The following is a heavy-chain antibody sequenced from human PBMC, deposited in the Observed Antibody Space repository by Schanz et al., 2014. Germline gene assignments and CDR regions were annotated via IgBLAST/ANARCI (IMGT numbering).Heavy chain of an antibody. CDR3: AREQIMAAAGLVDY. CDR1: GFTVSSNH. D-gene: IGHD6-13*01. Sequence: EGQLAESGGGLVQPGGSLRLSCAVSGFTVSSNHMSWVRQAPGKGLEWVSVISGSGGSTYYADSVKGRFTISRDNAKNSLYLQMNSLRAEDTAVYYCAREQIMAAAGLVDYWGHGTLVTVSS. CDR2: ISGSGGST. J-gene: IGHJ4*01. V-gene: IGHV3-23*04.